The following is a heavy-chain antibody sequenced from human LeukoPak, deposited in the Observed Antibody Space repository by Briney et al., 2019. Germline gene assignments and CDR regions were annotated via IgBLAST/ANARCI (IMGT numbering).Heavy chain of an antibody. V-gene: IGHV3-21*01. CDR3: ARDPGSYYHGYFDL. J-gene: IGHJ2*01. CDR1: GFSFSIHG. CDR2: ISSSSSYI. D-gene: IGHD1-26*01. Sequence: GGSLALSCAASGFSFSIHGMGWVRRAPGKGLEWVSSISSSSSYIYYADSVKGRFTISRDNAKNSLYLQMNSLRAEDTAVYYCARDPGSYYHGYFDLWGRGTLVTVSS.